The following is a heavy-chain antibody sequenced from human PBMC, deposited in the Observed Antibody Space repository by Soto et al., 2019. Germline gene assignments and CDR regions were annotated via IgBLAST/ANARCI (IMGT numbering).Heavy chain of an antibody. D-gene: IGHD3-16*01. CDR3: AKEGPYFLCDYRVYYYGVDV. CDR2: SSASGADT. V-gene: IGHV3-23*01. CDR1: GFTFTTYA. J-gene: IGHJ6*02. Sequence: GGSLRLSCAASGFTFTTYAMTWVRQAPGRGLEWVSGSSASGADTYYADSVKGRFTVSRDNSKNTLYLQMNSLRADDTAIYYCAKEGPYFLCDYRVYYYGVDVWGRGTTVTVSS.